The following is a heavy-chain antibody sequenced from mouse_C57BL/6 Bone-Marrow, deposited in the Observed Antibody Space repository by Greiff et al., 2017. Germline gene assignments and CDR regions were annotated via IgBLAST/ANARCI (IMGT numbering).Heavy chain of an antibody. D-gene: IGHD4-1*02. CDR3: ARSNWVYAIDY. CDR1: GYTFTSYW. V-gene: IGHV1-69*01. Sequence: QVQLQQPGAELVMPGASVKLSCKASGYTFTSYWMHWVKQRPGQGLEWIGEIDPSDSYTNYNQKFKGKSTLTVDKSSSTAYMQLSSLTSEYSAVYDGARSNWVYAIDYWGQGTSVTVSS. J-gene: IGHJ4*01. CDR2: IDPSDSYT.